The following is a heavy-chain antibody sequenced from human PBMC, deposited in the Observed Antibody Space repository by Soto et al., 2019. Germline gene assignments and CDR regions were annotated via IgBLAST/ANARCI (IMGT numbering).Heavy chain of an antibody. V-gene: IGHV1-8*01. D-gene: IGHD2-15*01. CDR1: GYTFTSYD. J-gene: IGHJ6*03. CDR3: ARAVSLYCSGGSCYSYHMDV. CDR2: MNPNSGNT. Sequence: GASVKVSCKASGYTFTSYDINWVRQATGQGLEWMGWMNPNSGNTGYAQKFQGRVTMTRNTSISTAYMELSSLRSEDTAVYYCARAVSLYCSGGSCYSYHMDVWGKGTTVTVSS.